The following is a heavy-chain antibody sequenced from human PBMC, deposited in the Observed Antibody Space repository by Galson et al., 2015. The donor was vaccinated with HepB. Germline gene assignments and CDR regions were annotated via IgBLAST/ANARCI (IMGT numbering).Heavy chain of an antibody. CDR2: IGVSGIST. J-gene: IGHJ4*02. V-gene: IGHV3-23*01. D-gene: IGHD3-10*01. Sequence: SLRLSCAASGFTFSSYAMNWVRQAPGKGLEWVSGIGVSGISTYYADSVKGRFTISRDNSKNTLYLEMNSLGAEDTAVYYCAKPGYGSVLGFDSWGQGTLVTVSS. CDR3: AKPGYGSVLGFDS. CDR1: GFTFSSYA.